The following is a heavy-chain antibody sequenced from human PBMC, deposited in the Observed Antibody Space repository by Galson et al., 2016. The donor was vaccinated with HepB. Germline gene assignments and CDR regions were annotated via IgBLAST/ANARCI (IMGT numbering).Heavy chain of an antibody. CDR3: ARPRDNYGHAIDI. CDR1: GFTFRNYH. V-gene: IGHV3-21*01. D-gene: IGHD3-10*01. Sequence: SLRLSCAGSGFTFRNYHMNWVRQTPGKGLEWVPSISSGSAYKYYADSVKGRFSIFRDNAKNSLYLQMNSLRVVDTAVYYCARPRDNYGHAIDIWGQGTMVTVSS. CDR2: ISSGSAYK. J-gene: IGHJ3*02.